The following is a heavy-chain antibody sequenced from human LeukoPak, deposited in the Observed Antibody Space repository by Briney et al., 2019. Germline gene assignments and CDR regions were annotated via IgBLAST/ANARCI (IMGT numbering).Heavy chain of an antibody. CDR2: ISSNGGST. V-gene: IGHV3-64*02. D-gene: IGHD5-24*01. Sequence: GGSLRLSCAAYGVTFSNYAMHWVRQAPGKGLEYVSAISSNGGSTYYADSVKGKFTISRDNSKNTLYLQMGSLRAEEVAVYYCARGMLMTTIDSEYYYGMDVWGQGTTVIVSS. CDR1: GVTFSNYA. CDR3: ARGMLMTTIDSEYYYGMDV. J-gene: IGHJ6*02.